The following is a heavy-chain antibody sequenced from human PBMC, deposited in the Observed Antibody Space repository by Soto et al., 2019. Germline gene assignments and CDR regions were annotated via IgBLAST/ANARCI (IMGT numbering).Heavy chain of an antibody. CDR3: AKDFAGRGPFDP. D-gene: IGHD1-26*01. CDR1: NVSISSSY. Sequence: SETLSLTCSVSNVSISSSYWNWLRQAPGKGLEWIGFVYYTGTIKYNPSLKSRVTISVDTSGHEFSLRLTSVTTADTAFYCFAKDFAGRGPFDPWGPGPRVTVAS. J-gene: IGHJ5*01. V-gene: IGHV4-59*01. CDR2: VYYTGTI.